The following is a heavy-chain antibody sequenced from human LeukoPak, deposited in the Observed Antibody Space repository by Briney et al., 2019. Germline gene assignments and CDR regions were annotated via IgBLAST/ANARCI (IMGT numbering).Heavy chain of an antibody. Sequence: ASVKVSCKVSGYTLNEISLHWVRQAPGQGLEWMGWINTNTGNPTYAQGFTGRFVFSLDTSVSTAYLQISSLKAEDTAVYYCARNNADGEGRFSYWGQGTLVTVSS. CDR3: ARNNADGEGRFSY. D-gene: IGHD3-10*01. J-gene: IGHJ4*02. CDR2: INTNTGNP. V-gene: IGHV7-4-1*02. CDR1: GYTLNEIS.